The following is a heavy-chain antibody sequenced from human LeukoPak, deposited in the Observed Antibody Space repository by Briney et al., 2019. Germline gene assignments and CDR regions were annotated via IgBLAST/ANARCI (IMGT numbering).Heavy chain of an antibody. V-gene: IGHV3-23*01. J-gene: IGHJ4*02. CDR1: GFTFSSYG. D-gene: IGHD2-15*01. CDR2: ISGSGGST. Sequence: PGGSLRLSCAASGFTFSSYGMSWVRQAPGKGLEWVSAISGSGGSTYYADSVKGRFTISRDNSKNTLYLQMNSLRAEDTAVYYCARGYCSGGSCYSHFDYWGQGTLVTVSS. CDR3: ARGYCSGGSCYSHFDY.